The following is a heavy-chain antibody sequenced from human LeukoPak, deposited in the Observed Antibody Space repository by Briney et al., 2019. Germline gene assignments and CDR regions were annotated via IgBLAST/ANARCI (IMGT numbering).Heavy chain of an antibody. CDR2: IYYSGST. D-gene: IGHD3-10*01. CDR1: GGSISSSSYY. V-gene: IGHV4-61*01. CDR3: ARDHYGSGSFVY. J-gene: IGHJ4*02. Sequence: SETLSLTCTVSGGSISSSSYYWSWIRQPPGKGLEWIGYIYYSGSTNYNPSLKSRITISVDTSKNQFSLKLSSVTAADTAVYYCARDHYGSGSFVYWGQGTLVTVSS.